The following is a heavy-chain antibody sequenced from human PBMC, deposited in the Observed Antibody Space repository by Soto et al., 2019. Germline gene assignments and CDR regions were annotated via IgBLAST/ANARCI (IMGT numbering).Heavy chain of an antibody. CDR1: GGSISSSSYY. CDR3: ARLLTGYYLFDY. D-gene: IGHD3-9*01. CDR2: IYYSGST. Sequence: SETLSLTCTVSGGSISSSSYYWGWIRQPPGKGLEWIGSIYYSGSTYYNLSLKSRVTISVDTSKNQFSLKLSSVTAADTAVYFCARLLTGYYLFDYWGQGTLVTVSS. J-gene: IGHJ4*02. V-gene: IGHV4-39*01.